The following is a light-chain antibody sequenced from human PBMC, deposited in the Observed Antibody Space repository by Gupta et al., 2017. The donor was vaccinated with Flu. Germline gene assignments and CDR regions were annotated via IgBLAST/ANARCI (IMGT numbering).Light chain of an antibody. CDR1: QTVADSF. J-gene: IGKJ2*01. V-gene: IGKV3-20*01. CDR3: QRYGSSPAFT. CDR2: GAS. Sequence: EIVLTQSPGSLSLSPGEGATLSCRASQTVADSFLAWYQQQPGQAPRLLIYGASTRAPGIPDRFSGGGSGTTFTLTITRREPEEFAVYYCQRYGSSPAFTFGQGTKLDIK.